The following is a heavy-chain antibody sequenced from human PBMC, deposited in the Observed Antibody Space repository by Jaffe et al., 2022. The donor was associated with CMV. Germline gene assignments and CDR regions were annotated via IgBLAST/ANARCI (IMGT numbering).Heavy chain of an antibody. V-gene: IGHV3-74*01. CDR2: INSDGSST. CDR1: GFTFSSYW. D-gene: IGHD4-4*01. Sequence: EVQLVESGGGLVQPGGSLRLSCAASGFTFSSYWMHWVRQAPGKGLVWVSRINSDGSSTSYADSVKGRFTISRDNAKNTLYLQMNSLRAEDTAVYYCARGDDYSNSYYYYYMDVWGKGTTVTVSS. CDR3: ARGDDYSNSYYYYYMDV. J-gene: IGHJ6*03.